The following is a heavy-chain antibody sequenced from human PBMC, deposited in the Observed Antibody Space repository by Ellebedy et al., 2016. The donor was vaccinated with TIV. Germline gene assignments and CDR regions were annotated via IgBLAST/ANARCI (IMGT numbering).Heavy chain of an antibody. CDR2: MNPNSGNT. Sequence: AASVTVSCKASGYTFTSYAINWVRQATGQGLEWMGWMNPNSGNTGYAQKFQGRVTMTRNTSISTAYMELSSLRSEDTAVYYCARARSSGWLHTPDYWGQGTLVTVSS. CDR1: GYTFTSYA. V-gene: IGHV1-8*01. D-gene: IGHD6-19*01. J-gene: IGHJ4*02. CDR3: ARARSSGWLHTPDY.